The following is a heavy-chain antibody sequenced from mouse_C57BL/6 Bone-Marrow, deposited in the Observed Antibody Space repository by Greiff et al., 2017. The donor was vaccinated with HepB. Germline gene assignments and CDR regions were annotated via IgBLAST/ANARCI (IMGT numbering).Heavy chain of an antibody. Sequence: EVMLVESGGGLVQPGGSLSLSCAASGFTFTDYYMSWVRQPPGKALEWLGFIRNKANGYTTEYSASVKGRFTISRDNSQSILYLQMNALRAEDSATYYCARSANFGPWFAYWGQGTLVTVSA. CDR1: GFTFTDYY. V-gene: IGHV7-3*01. D-gene: IGHD3-3*01. CDR3: ARSANFGPWFAY. CDR2: IRNKANGYTT. J-gene: IGHJ3*01.